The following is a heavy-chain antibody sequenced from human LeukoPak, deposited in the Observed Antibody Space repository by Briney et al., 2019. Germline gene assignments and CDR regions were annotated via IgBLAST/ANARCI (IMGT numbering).Heavy chain of an antibody. CDR2: ISYDGSNK. J-gene: IGHJ4*02. Sequence: GSSLRLSCAAPGFTFSSYGMHWVRQAPGKGLEWVAVISYDGSNKYYADSVKGRFTISRDNSKNTLYLQMNSLRAEDTAVYYCAKDIVVVPALDYGGQGTLVTVYS. CDR3: AKDIVVVPALDY. V-gene: IGHV3-30*18. D-gene: IGHD2-2*01. CDR1: GFTFSSYG.